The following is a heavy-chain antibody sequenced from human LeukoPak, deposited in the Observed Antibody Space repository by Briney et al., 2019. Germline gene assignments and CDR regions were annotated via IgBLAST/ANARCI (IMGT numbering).Heavy chain of an antibody. V-gene: IGHV3-48*01. D-gene: IGHD3-22*01. CDR2: ISSSSSII. J-gene: IGHJ4*02. CDR3: AREESNYYDSSGPRDY. Sequence: PGGSLRLSCAASGFTFSSYSMNWVRQAPGKGLEWVSYISSSSSIIYYADSAKGRFTISRDNAKNALYLQMNSLRAEDTAAYYCAREESNYYDSSGPRDYWGQGTLVTVSS. CDR1: GFTFSSYS.